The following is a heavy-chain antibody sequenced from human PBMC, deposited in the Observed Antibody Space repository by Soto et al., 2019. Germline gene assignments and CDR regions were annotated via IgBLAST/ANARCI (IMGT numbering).Heavy chain of an antibody. V-gene: IGHV4-34*01. Sequence: SETLSLTCAVYGGSFSGYYWSWIRQPPGKGLEWIGEINHSGSTNYNPSLKSRVTISVDTSKNQFSLKLSSVTAADTAVYYCARGPAVRSTIDYWGQGTLVTVSS. CDR3: ARGPAVRSTIDY. CDR1: GGSFSGYY. CDR2: INHSGST. J-gene: IGHJ4*02. D-gene: IGHD4-4*01.